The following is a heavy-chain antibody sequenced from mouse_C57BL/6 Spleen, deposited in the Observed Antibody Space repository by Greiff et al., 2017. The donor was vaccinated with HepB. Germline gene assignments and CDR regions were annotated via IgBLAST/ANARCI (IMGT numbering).Heavy chain of an antibody. Sequence: QVQLQQSGAELVKPGASVKLSCKASGYTFTSYWMNWVKQRPGQGLEWIGMIHPNSGSTNYNEKFKSKATLTVDKSSSTAYMQLSSLTSEDSAVYYCARRDYYGSSYAMDYWGQGTSVTVSS. CDR2: IHPNSGST. CDR3: ARRDYYGSSYAMDY. D-gene: IGHD1-1*01. J-gene: IGHJ4*01. V-gene: IGHV1-64*01. CDR1: GYTFTSYW.